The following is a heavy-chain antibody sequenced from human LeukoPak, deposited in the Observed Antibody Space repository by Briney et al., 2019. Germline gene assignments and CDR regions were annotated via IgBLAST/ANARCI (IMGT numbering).Heavy chain of an antibody. CDR3: ATQGGY. CDR2: ILYDGSND. Sequence: GGSLRLSCAASCFILKSSGMHCVRQAPGKGLQWVAVILYDGSNDNYADSVKGRVTNSRDNSKNTLYVQMNSRRVEDTAVYCCATQGGYWGEGTLVTVSS. CDR1: CFILKSSG. D-gene: IGHD3-16*01. V-gene: IGHV3-33*01. J-gene: IGHJ4*02.